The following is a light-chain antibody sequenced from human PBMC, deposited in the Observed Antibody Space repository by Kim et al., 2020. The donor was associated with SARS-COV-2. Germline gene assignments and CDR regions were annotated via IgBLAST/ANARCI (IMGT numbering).Light chain of an antibody. J-gene: IGKJ2*01. CDR1: QSVSKNY. CDR3: QQYCSAPNT. CDR2: AAS. V-gene: IGKV3-20*01. Sequence: EIVLTQSPGTLSLSPGERATLSCRASQSVSKNYFAWYQQKPGQTPRLLIHAASSRATDIPDRFSGSGSGTDFTLTISRLDPEDFGVFYCQQYCSAPNTFGQGTKLEI.